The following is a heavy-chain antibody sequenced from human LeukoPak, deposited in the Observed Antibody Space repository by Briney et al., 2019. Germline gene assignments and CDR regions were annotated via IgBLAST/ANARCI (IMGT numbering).Heavy chain of an antibody. CDR1: GFTFSSYG. CDR2: INHSGST. CDR3: ARHGSLSGLDY. D-gene: IGHD3-10*01. J-gene: IGHJ4*02. Sequence: LRLSCAASGFTFSSYGMHWVRQPPGKGLEWIGEINHSGSTNYNPSLKSRVTISVDTSKNQFSLKLSSVTAADTAVYYCARHGSLSGLDYWGQGTLVTVSS. V-gene: IGHV4-34*01.